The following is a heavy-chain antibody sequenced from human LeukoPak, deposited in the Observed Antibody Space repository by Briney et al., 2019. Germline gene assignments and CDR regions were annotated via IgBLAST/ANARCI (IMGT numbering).Heavy chain of an antibody. J-gene: IGHJ4*02. D-gene: IGHD3-16*02. Sequence: PSETLSLTCAVYGGSFSGYYWSWIRQPPAKGLEWIGEINHSGSTNYNPSLKSRVTISVDTSKNQFSLKLSSVTAADTAVYYCARRPFGGVIVRLFDYWGQGTLVTVSS. CDR1: GGSFSGYY. CDR3: ARRPFGGVIVRLFDY. V-gene: IGHV4-34*01. CDR2: INHSGST.